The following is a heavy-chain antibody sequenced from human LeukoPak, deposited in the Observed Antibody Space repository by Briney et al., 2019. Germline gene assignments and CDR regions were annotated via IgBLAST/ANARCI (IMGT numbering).Heavy chain of an antibody. Sequence: KPPETLSLTCTVSGDSISSYYWNWIRQPPGKGLEWIGYIYYSGSTNYNPSLKSRVTISVDTSKNQFSLNLTSVTAADTAVYYCARAVSLNYYYSGMDVWGQGTTVTVSS. D-gene: IGHD5/OR15-5a*01. CDR2: IYYSGST. V-gene: IGHV4-59*01. CDR1: GDSISSYY. CDR3: ARAVSLNYYYSGMDV. J-gene: IGHJ6*02.